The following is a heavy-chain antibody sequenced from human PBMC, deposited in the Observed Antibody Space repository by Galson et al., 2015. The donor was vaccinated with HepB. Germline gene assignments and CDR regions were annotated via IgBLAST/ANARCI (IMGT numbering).Heavy chain of an antibody. J-gene: IGHJ6*02. D-gene: IGHD2-2*02. CDR1: GFTFSNYG. CDR3: ARVWTRYCSSTSCYTPPLGYYYYGMDV. CDR2: IIPIFGTA. Sequence: SCAASGFTFSNYGMHWVRQAPGQGLEWMGGIIPIFGTANYAQKFQGRVTITADESASTAYMELSSLRSEDTAVYYCARVWTRYCSSTSCYTPPLGYYYYGMDVWGQGTTVTVSS. V-gene: IGHV1-69*01.